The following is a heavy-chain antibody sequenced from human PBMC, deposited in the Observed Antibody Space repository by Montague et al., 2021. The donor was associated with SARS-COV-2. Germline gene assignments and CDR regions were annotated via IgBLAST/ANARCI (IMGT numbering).Heavy chain of an antibody. CDR2: IYDSGST. J-gene: IGHJ4*02. V-gene: IGHV4-59*01. CDR1: GGSISSYY. CDR3: ARENTVTTFGGPYYIDS. Sequence: SETLSLTCTVSGGSISSYYWSWIRQPPGKGLEWIGYIYDSGSTNXNPSLKSRVTISVDTSKNQFSLKLSAVTAADTAVYYCARENTVTTFGGPYYIDSWGQGTLVTVSA. D-gene: IGHD4-17*01.